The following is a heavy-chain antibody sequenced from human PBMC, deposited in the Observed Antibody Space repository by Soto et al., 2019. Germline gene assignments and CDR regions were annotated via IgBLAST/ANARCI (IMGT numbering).Heavy chain of an antibody. CDR2: IIPIFGTA. CDR3: ARGYSSGPFDI. CDR1: GYSFSSLG. Sequence: ASVKVSCKASGYSFSSLGMHWVRQAPGQGLEWMGGIIPIFGTANYAQKFQGRVTITADESTSTAYMELSSLRSEDTAVYYCARGYSSGPFDIWGQGTMVTVSS. V-gene: IGHV1-69*13. J-gene: IGHJ3*02. D-gene: IGHD6-19*01.